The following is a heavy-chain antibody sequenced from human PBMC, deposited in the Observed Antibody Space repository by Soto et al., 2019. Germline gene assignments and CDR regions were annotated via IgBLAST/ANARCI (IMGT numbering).Heavy chain of an antibody. Sequence: ASVKVSCAASGFTFSSTDMSWVRQAPGKGLEWVSTIDGSGGATYYADSVKGRFTISRDNSKNTLYLQMSSLRADDTAVYYCAKNSGWFNSWGQGTLVTVSS. CDR1: GFTFSSTD. D-gene: IGHD3-10*01. V-gene: IGHV3-23*01. CDR3: AKNSGWFNS. J-gene: IGHJ5*01. CDR2: IDGSGGAT.